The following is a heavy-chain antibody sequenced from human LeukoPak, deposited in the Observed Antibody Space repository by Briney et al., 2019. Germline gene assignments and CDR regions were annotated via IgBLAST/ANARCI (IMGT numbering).Heavy chain of an antibody. CDR2: ISGSGTNT. CDR1: GLTFSNYA. Sequence: GGTLRLSCAASGLTFSNYAMSWVRQAPGKWLKWVSVISGSGTNTYYADSVKGRFTISRDNSKNTLSLQMNSLRAEDTAVYYCAKGQKPVIAALAFDCWGQGTLVTVSS. D-gene: IGHD6-13*01. J-gene: IGHJ4*02. V-gene: IGHV3-23*01. CDR3: AKGQKPVIAALAFDC.